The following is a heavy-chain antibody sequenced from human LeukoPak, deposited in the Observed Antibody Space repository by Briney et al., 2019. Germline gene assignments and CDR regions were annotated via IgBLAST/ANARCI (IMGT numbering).Heavy chain of an antibody. V-gene: IGHV3-21*01. CDR3: AKGKDSVAGATNDY. CDR1: GFTFSSYS. CDR2: ISSSGTYK. Sequence: PGGSLRLSCAVSGFTFSSYSMSWVRQAPGKGLEWVSSISSSGTYKYYADSVKGRFTISRDNAKNSLYLQMNSLRAEDTAVYYCAKGKDSVAGATNDYWSQGTLVTVSS. J-gene: IGHJ4*02. D-gene: IGHD6-19*01.